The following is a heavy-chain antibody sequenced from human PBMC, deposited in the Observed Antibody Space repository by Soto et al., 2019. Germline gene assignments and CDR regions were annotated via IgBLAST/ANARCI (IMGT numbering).Heavy chain of an antibody. D-gene: IGHD3-9*01. CDR1: GGSISSGGYY. Sequence: SETLSLTCTVSGGSISSGGYYWSWIRQHPGKGLEWIGYIYYSGSTYYNPSLKSRVTISVDTSKNQFSLKLSSVTAADTAVYYCARADLYYDILTGSYYYYGMDVWGQGTTVTVSS. J-gene: IGHJ6*02. CDR3: ARADLYYDILTGSYYYYGMDV. CDR2: IYYSGST. V-gene: IGHV4-31*03.